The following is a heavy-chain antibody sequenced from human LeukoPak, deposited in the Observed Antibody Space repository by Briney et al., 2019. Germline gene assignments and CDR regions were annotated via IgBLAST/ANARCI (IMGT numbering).Heavy chain of an antibody. J-gene: IGHJ4*02. V-gene: IGHV4-38-2*02. D-gene: IGHD2-2*01. Sequence: SETPSLTCAVSGYSISSGYYWGWIRQPPGKGLEWIGSIYHSGSTYYNPSLKSRVTISVDTSKNQFSLKLSSVTAADTAVYYCAREDAAMYYFDYWGQGTLVTVSS. CDR3: AREDAAMYYFDY. CDR1: GYSISSGYY. CDR2: IYHSGST.